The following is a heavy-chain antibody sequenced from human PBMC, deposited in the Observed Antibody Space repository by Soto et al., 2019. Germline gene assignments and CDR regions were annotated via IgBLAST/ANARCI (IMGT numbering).Heavy chain of an antibody. Sequence: GGSLRLSCAASGFTFSNYWMSWVRQAPGKGLEWVTNIKQDGSEKYYVDSVKGRFTISRDNAKNSLYLQMNSLRADDTAVYYCARGVISGSYYFDYWGQGTLVTVSS. CDR1: GFTFSNYW. D-gene: IGHD1-20*01. CDR3: ARGVISGSYYFDY. CDR2: IKQDGSEK. J-gene: IGHJ4*02. V-gene: IGHV3-7*01.